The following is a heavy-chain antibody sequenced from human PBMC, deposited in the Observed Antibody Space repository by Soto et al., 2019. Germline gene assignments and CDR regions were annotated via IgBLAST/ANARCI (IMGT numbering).Heavy chain of an antibody. D-gene: IGHD3-10*01. CDR1: GYTFPNYV. CDR2: MNPKSGNT. CDR3: ARYYCAGSDRVADAFEC. Sequence: ASVKVSCKASGYTFPNYVINWVRQATGQGLEWMGWMNPKSGNTGYAQKFQGRVTMTRNNSMGTAYMELRSLRSEDTAVYYCARYYCAGSDRVADAFECWGQGTTVTVSS. J-gene: IGHJ3*01. V-gene: IGHV1-8*01.